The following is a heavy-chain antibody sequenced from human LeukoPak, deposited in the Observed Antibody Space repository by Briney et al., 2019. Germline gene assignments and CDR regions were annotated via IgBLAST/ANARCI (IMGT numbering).Heavy chain of an antibody. CDR2: IFYSGST. J-gene: IGHJ4*02. Sequence: SETLSLTCTVSSGSISTSNYYWGWVRQPPGKALERIGNIFYSGSTNYNPSLKSRVTISVDTSKNQFSLKLSSVTAADTAVYYCARGVAALNFDYWGQGTLVTVSS. CDR3: ARGVAALNFDY. V-gene: IGHV4-39*07. D-gene: IGHD6-25*01. CDR1: SGSISTSNYY.